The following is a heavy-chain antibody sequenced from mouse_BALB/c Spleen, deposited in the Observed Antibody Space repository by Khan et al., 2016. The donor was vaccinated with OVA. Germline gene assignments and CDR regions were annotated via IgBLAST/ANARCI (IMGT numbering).Heavy chain of an antibody. V-gene: IGHV5-6*01. CDR3: AREVFYGYYFDY. Sequence: EVQGVESGGDLVKPGGSLKLSCAASGFTFSSYGMSWVRQTPDKRLEWVATISSGGSYTYYPDSVKGRFTISRDNAKNTLYLQMSSLKSEDTAMYYCAREVFYGYYFDYWGQGTTLTVSS. D-gene: IGHD2-2*01. J-gene: IGHJ2*01. CDR1: GFTFSSYG. CDR2: ISSGGSYT.